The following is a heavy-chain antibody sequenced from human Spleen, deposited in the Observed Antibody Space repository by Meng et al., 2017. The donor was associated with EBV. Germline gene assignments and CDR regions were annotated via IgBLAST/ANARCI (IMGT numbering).Heavy chain of an antibody. V-gene: IGHV2-5*02. J-gene: IGHJ3*02. CDR1: GFSLTTSGVG. Sequence: TLKESGPQLSKPSKTLTLTCTLTGFSLTTSGVGVGWFRQPPGKDLEWLALIYWDDDERYSPSLRSRLTVTKDTSKNQVVLTMSNLVPVDTATYYCAHRRSGSYFAFDIWGQGTMVTVSS. D-gene: IGHD1-26*01. CDR3: AHRRSGSYFAFDI. CDR2: IYWDDDE.